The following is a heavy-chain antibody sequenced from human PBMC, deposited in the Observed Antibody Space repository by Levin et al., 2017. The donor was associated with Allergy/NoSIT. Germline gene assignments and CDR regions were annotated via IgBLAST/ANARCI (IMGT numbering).Heavy chain of an antibody. J-gene: IGHJ4*02. CDR3: AKSGCSGGSCSLDY. CDR2: INSDGTST. D-gene: IGHD2-15*01. V-gene: IGHV3-74*01. Sequence: GESLKISCAASGFTFSSYWMHWVRQAPGKGLVWVSRINSDGTSTIYADSVKGRLTISRDNAKNTLYPQMNSLGAEDTAVYYCAKSGCSGGSCSLDYWGQGTLVTVSS. CDR1: GFTFSSYW.